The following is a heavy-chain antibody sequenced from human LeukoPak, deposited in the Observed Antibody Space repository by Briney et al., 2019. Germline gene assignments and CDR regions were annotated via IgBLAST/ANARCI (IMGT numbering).Heavy chain of an antibody. J-gene: IGHJ5*02. Sequence: GGSLRLSCAASGFTFSSYAMHWVRQAPGKGLEWVAVISYDGSNKYYADSVKGRFTISRDNSKNTLYLQMNSLRAEDTAVYYCARVNSLVGATWGQGTLVTVSS. V-gene: IGHV3-30-3*01. CDR3: ARVNSLVGAT. D-gene: IGHD1-26*01. CDR2: ISYDGSNK. CDR1: GFTFSSYA.